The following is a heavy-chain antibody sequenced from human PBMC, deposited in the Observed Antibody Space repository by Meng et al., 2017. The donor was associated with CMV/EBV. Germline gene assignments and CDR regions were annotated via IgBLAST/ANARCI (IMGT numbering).Heavy chain of an antibody. CDR2: IIPIFGTA. Sequence: ASVKVSCKASGGTFSSYAISWVRQAPGQGLEWMGGIIPIFGTANYAQKFQGRVTITTDESTSTAYMELSSLRSEDTAVYYCARDYDILTGQGGDWFDPWGQGTLVTVSS. V-gene: IGHV1-69*05. D-gene: IGHD3-9*01. J-gene: IGHJ5*02. CDR1: GGTFSSYA. CDR3: ARDYDILTGQGGDWFDP.